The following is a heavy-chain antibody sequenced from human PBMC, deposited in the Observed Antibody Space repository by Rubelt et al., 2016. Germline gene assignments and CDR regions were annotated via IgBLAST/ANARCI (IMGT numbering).Heavy chain of an antibody. Sequence: QVQLQESGPGLVKPSETLSLTCTVSGGSISTYYWNWIRQPPGKALEWIGYIHYSGNTDYNPSLKSRVSISLDTSKNLYSLKLTSLSAADTAIYYCVRRMGGSMAFDYWGQGILVTVSS. D-gene: IGHD1-26*01. J-gene: IGHJ4*02. CDR3: VRRMGGSMAFDY. CDR1: GGSISTYY. CDR2: IHYSGNT. V-gene: IGHV4-59*08.